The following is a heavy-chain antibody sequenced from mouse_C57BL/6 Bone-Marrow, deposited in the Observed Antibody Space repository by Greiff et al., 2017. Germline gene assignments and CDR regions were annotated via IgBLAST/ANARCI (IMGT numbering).Heavy chain of an antibody. Sequence: EVKVEESGGGLVKPGGSLKLSCAASGFPFSSYALSWVRQTPEKRLEWVATISDGGSYIYYPDNVKVRFTISRDNDKNNLYLQMSHLKSEVTAMYYCARGGDYDGAWFAYWGQGTLVTVSA. CDR2: ISDGGSYI. CDR3: ARGGDYDGAWFAY. D-gene: IGHD2-4*01. CDR1: GFPFSSYA. J-gene: IGHJ3*01. V-gene: IGHV5-4*03.